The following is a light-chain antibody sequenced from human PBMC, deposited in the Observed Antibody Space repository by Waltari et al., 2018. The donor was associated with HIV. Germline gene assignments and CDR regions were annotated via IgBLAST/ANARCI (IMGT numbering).Light chain of an antibody. J-gene: IGKJ4*01. CDR3: QQYFGVPLT. CDR1: QDISNS. CDR2: GAL. V-gene: IGKV1-NL1*01. Sequence: DIQMTQSPSSLSASIGDTVTVTRRASQDISNSVSWFQQRAGKAPKLLVHGALILPRGVPSRFSGIGSGTDYTLTISGLQAEDFATYFCQQYFGVPLTFGGGTRVDI.